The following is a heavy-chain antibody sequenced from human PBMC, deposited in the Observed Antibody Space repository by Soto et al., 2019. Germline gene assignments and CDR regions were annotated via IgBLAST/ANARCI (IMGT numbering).Heavy chain of an antibody. CDR3: ARGVGSGSYYNQYNWFDP. J-gene: IGHJ5*02. CDR1: GYTFTSYD. D-gene: IGHD3-10*01. CDR2: MNPNNGNT. Sequence: ASVKVSCKASGYTFTSYDINWARQATGQGLEWMGWMNPNNGNTKYAQKVQGRATMTTDTSTSTAYMELRSLRSDDTAVYYCARGVGSGSYYNQYNWFDPWGQGTLVTVSS. V-gene: IGHV1-18*01.